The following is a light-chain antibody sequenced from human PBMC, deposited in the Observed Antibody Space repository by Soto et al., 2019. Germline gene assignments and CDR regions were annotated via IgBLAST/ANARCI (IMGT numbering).Light chain of an antibody. CDR2: GSS. CDR1: QSVSSSY. Sequence: EIVLTQSPGTLSSSPGERATLSCRASQSVSSSYLAWYQHRPGQAPRLLIYGSSRRATGIPDRFGGSGSGTDFTLTSSRLEPEDFAVYYCQPYGDSSWTFGQGTQVEIK. CDR3: QPYGDSSWT. V-gene: IGKV3-20*01. J-gene: IGKJ1*01.